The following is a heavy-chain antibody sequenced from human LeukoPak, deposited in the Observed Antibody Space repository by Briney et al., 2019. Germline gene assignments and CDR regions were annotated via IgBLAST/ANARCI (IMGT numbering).Heavy chain of an antibody. Sequence: GASVKVSCKTSGYPFTKWEINWVRQAAGQGLEWLGWVHPDNGNTYYAQRFRGRVTMSRDTSTTTAYMELSGLRFEDTAMYYCARVDRYHYYLDVWGKGTTVTVSS. CDR3: ARVDRYHYYLDV. J-gene: IGHJ6*03. CDR1: GYPFTKWE. CDR2: VHPDNGNT. V-gene: IGHV1-8*01.